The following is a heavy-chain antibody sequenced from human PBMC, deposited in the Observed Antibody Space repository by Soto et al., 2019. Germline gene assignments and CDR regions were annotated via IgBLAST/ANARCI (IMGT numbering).Heavy chain of an antibody. J-gene: IGHJ6*03. D-gene: IGHD2-2*01. CDR2: ISYDGSNK. CDR1: GFTFSSYG. V-gene: IGHV3-30*18. Sequence: GGSLRLSCAASGFTFSSYGMHWVRQAPGKGLEWVAVISYDGSNKYYADSVKGRFTISRDNSKNTLYLQMNSLRAEDTAVYYCAKDLFPIYCSSTSCDLNYYYYYMDVWGKGTTVTVSS. CDR3: AKDLFPIYCSSTSCDLNYYYYYMDV.